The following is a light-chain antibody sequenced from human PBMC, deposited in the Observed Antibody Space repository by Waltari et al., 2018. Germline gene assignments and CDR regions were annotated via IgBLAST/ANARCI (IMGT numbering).Light chain of an antibody. J-gene: IGLJ3*02. CDR1: KIGSKG. CDR3: QVWDTSSDHLWV. CDR2: DNS. Sequence: SYVLTQPPSVSVAPGQTARISCGGNKIGSKGVHWYRQKPGQAPGLVVYDNSDRPSGIPERRAGSNSGNTATLTINRVEAGDEADYYCQVWDTSSDHLWVFGGGTKLTVL. V-gene: IGLV3-21*02.